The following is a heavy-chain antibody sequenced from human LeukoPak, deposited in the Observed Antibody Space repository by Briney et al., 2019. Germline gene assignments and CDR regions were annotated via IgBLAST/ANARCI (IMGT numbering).Heavy chain of an antibody. Sequence: GGSLTLSCATSGFTFSSYGMSWVRQAPGRGLEGVSSISSSSSYIYYADSVKGRFTISRDNAKNSLYLQMNSLRAEDTAVYYCARGIVGATNDYWGQGTLVTVSS. CDR3: ARGIVGATNDY. V-gene: IGHV3-21*01. CDR1: GFTFSSYG. D-gene: IGHD1-26*01. CDR2: ISSSSSYI. J-gene: IGHJ4*02.